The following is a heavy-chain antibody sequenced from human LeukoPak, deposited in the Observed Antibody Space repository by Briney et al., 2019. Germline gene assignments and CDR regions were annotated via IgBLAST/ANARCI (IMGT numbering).Heavy chain of an antibody. CDR2: NTGRGGST. J-gene: IGHJ3*02. Sequence: GGPLRLSCASSGFTFSCYGMHWARHAPGKGLEWWSANTGRGGSTYHADYVKGRFTISRDNSTNTLYLELNSLRAEDTAVYYRAKGPRSYDFWSGYYVADAFDIWGQGTMVTVSS. CDR3: AKGPRSYDFWSGYYVADAFDI. D-gene: IGHD3-3*01. V-gene: IGHV3-23*01. CDR1: GFTFSCYG.